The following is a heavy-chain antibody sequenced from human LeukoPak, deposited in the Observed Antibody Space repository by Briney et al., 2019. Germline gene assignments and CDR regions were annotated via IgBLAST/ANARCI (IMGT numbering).Heavy chain of an antibody. D-gene: IGHD7-27*01. V-gene: IGHV3-74*01. Sequence: GGSLRLSCAASGFTFNSYLMNWVRQAPGKGLVWVSRIDGYGTTTSYEDSVQGRFTISRDNAKNTLYLQMNSLRAEDTAVYYCARGSGADRRYFDLWGRGTLVTVSS. J-gene: IGHJ2*01. CDR2: IDGYGTTT. CDR3: ARGSGADRRYFDL. CDR1: GFTFNSYL.